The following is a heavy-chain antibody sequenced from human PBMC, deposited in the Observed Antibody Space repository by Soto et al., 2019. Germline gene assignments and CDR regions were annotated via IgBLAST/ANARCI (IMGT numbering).Heavy chain of an antibody. CDR3: ARGVSLRTSCYYGDLHAS. Sequence: GASVKVCCKASGYSFSSHAITCVRQAPGQGLEWMGGIIPVFGTPSYAQKFQGRVTISADKSTNTSYLELRSPRSEDTAVYYCARGVSLRTSCYYGDLHASCGQGTHVTVSS. CDR1: GYSFSSHA. D-gene: IGHD2-2*01. V-gene: IGHV1-69*06. J-gene: IGHJ5*02. CDR2: IIPVFGTP.